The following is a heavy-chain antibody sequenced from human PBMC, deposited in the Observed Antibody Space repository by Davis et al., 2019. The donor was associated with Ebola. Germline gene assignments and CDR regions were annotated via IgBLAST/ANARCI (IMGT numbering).Heavy chain of an antibody. D-gene: IGHD2-15*01. Sequence: PGGSLRLSCAASGFTFNSYWMSWVRQAPGKGLEWVSYISSSSSTIYYADSVKGRFTISRDNAKNSLYPQMNSLRDEDTAVYYCARYIVGGDIWGQGTMVTVSS. J-gene: IGHJ3*02. CDR1: GFTFNSYW. CDR3: ARYIVGGDI. V-gene: IGHV3-48*02. CDR2: ISSSSSTI.